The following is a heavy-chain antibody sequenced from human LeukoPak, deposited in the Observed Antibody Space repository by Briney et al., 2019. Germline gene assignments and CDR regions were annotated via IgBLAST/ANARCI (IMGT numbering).Heavy chain of an antibody. J-gene: IGHJ6*02. CDR3: ARDLNIVVVPAHGMDV. CDR1: GFTFSTYS. D-gene: IGHD2-2*01. CDR2: IKQDGSEK. V-gene: IGHV3-7*01. Sequence: GGSLRLSCAASGFTFSTYSMHWVRQAPGKGLEWVANIKQDGSEKHFGDSVKGRFTISRDNAKKSLYLQMNSLRAEDTAVYYCARDLNIVVVPAHGMDVWGQGTTVTVSS.